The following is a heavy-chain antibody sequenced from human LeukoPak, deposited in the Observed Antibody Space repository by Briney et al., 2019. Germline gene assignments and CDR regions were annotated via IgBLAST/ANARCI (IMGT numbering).Heavy chain of an antibody. D-gene: IGHD3-10*02. CDR1: GFTFSSYE. Sequence: GGSLRHTCAASGFTFSSYEMNWVRQAPGKGLEWVSYISSSGGTIYYADSVKGRFTISRDNAKNSLYLQMNSLRAEDTAVYYCAELGITMIGGVWGKGTTVTISS. CDR2: ISSSGGTI. CDR3: AELGITMIGGV. J-gene: IGHJ6*04. V-gene: IGHV3-48*03.